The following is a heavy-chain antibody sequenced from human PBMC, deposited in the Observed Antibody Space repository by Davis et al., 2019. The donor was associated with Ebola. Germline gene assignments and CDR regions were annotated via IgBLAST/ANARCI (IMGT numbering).Heavy chain of an antibody. CDR2: ISSSSSYI. CDR3: ARDPSLRITIFGVVRYFDY. J-gene: IGHJ4*02. Sequence: GESLKISCAASGFTFSSYSMNWVRQAPGKGLEWVSSISSSSSYIYYADSVKGRFTISRDNAKNSLYLQMNSLKAEDTAVYYCARDPSLRITIFGVVRYFDYWGQGTLVTVSS. CDR1: GFTFSSYS. D-gene: IGHD3-3*01. V-gene: IGHV3-21*01.